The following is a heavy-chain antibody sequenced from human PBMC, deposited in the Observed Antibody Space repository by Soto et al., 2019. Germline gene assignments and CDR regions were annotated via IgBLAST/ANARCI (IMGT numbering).Heavy chain of an antibody. CDR2: IYYSGST. CDR1: GGSISSYY. CDR3: ARGRKVRYFDWLSKTPYYYYCGMDV. Sequence: SETLSLTCTVSGGSISSYYWSWIRQPPGKGLEWIGYIYYSGSTNYNPSLKSRVTISVDTSKNQFSLKLSSVTAADTAVYYCARGRKVRYFDWLSKTPYYYYCGMDVRGQGTTVTVSS. J-gene: IGHJ6*02. D-gene: IGHD3-9*01. V-gene: IGHV4-59*01.